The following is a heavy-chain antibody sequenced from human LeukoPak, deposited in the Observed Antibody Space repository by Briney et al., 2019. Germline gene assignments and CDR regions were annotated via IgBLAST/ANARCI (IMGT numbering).Heavy chain of an antibody. CDR3: AKDGGPVTRFDY. J-gene: IGHJ4*02. D-gene: IGHD3-16*01. CDR1: GFTFSSYS. Sequence: GGSLRLSCAASGFTFSSYSMNWVRQAPGKGLEWVSSISSSSSYIYYADSVKGRFTISRDNAKNSLYLQMNSLRAEDTAVYYCAKDGGPVTRFDYWGQGTLVTVSS. CDR2: ISSSSSYI. V-gene: IGHV3-21*01.